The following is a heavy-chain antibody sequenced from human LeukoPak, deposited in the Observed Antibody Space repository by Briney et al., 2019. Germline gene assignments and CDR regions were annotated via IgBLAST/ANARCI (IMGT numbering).Heavy chain of an antibody. J-gene: IGHJ5*02. Sequence: SETLSLTCTVSVGSISSYYWSWIRQPPGKGLEWIGYVYYSGSTNYNPSLKSRVTISVDTSKNQFSLKLSSVTAADTAVYYCARHVIRGPGSYYTNWFDPWGQGTLVTVSS. CDR1: VGSISSYY. CDR3: ARHVIRGPGSYYTNWFDP. V-gene: IGHV4-59*08. D-gene: IGHD3-10*01. CDR2: VYYSGST.